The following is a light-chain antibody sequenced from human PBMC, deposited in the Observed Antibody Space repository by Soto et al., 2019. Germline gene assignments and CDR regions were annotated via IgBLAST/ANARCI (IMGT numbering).Light chain of an antibody. CDR2: GNN. CDR1: NSNIGAGYD. CDR3: QSQDGSLSVSV. J-gene: IGLJ3*02. V-gene: IGLV1-40*01. Sequence: QPVLTQPPSVSGAPGQRVTISCTGSNSNIGAGYDVHWYQQLPRIAPKLLIYGNNIRPSGVPDRFSGSKFANSAYLTISGLQAEDEAEYYCQSQDGSLSVSVFGGGTKVTVL.